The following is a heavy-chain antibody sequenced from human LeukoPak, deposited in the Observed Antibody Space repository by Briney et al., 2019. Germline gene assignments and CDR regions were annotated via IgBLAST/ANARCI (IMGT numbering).Heavy chain of an antibody. CDR3: AKCGRGQQLALLIPVFDY. D-gene: IGHD6-13*01. J-gene: IGHJ4*02. V-gene: IGHV3-23*01. CDR1: GFTFSSYA. CDR2: ISGSGGST. Sequence: GGSLRLSCAASGFTFSSYAVSWVRQAPGKGLEWVSAISGSGGSTYYADSVKGRFTISRDNSKNTLYLQMNSLRAEDTAVYYCAKCGRGQQLALLIPVFDYWGQGTLVTVSS.